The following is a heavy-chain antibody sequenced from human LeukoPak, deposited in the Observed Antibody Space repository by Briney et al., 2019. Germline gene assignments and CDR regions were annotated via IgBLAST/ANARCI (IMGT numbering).Heavy chain of an antibody. CDR2: ISGSGGST. V-gene: IGHV3-23*01. CDR1: GFTFSSYA. CDR3: AKDQAVMSQDSDY. J-gene: IGHJ4*02. Sequence: PGGSLRLSCAASGFTFSSYAMSWVRQAPGKGLGWVSAISGSGGSTYYADSVKGRYTISRDNSKNTLYLQMNSLRAEDTAVYYCAKDQAVMSQDSDYWGQGTLVTVSS. D-gene: IGHD3-22*01.